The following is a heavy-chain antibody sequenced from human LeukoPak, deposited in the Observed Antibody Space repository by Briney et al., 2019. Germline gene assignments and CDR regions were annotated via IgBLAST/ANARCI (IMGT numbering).Heavy chain of an antibody. CDR1: GFSFSAAW. Sequence: GGSLRLSCEASGFSFSAAWMTWVGQAPGKGVEGGAIIKNDGSHKYYVDSLKGRFTLSRYNAKNLVYLQMNSLRVEDTAVYYCVNLGYSEGGQGTLVTVSS. D-gene: IGHD5-12*01. CDR2: IKNDGSHK. J-gene: IGHJ4*02. CDR3: VNLGYSE. V-gene: IGHV3-7*01.